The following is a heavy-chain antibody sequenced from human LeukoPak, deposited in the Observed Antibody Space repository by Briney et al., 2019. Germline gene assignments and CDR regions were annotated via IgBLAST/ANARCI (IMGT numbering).Heavy chain of an antibody. CDR2: ISTDGYTT. CDR3: VVGGSPGY. J-gene: IGHJ4*02. CDR1: GLAFSAYK. Sequence: GGSLGLSCAASGLAFSAYKMHWVRQAPRKGLVWVSRISTDGYTTDYADFVQGRFTASRDNTKNTWSLEMNSLRAEDTAVYYCVVGGSPGYWGQGTLVTVSS. D-gene: IGHD2-15*01. V-gene: IGHV3-74*01.